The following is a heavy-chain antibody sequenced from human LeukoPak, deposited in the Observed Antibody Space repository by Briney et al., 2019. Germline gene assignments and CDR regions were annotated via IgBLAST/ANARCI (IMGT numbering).Heavy chain of an antibody. V-gene: IGHV3-15*07. CDR2: IRSKRDGGTT. Sequence: GGSLRLSCLASGFTFSNTWMDWVRQAPGKGLEWVARIRSKRDGGTTDYAAPVKGRFTISRDDSKNTMYLQMNSLKAEDTAVYYCARDWYYAFDFWGQGTMVTVSS. CDR1: GFTFSNTW. J-gene: IGHJ3*01. D-gene: IGHD2-21*02. CDR3: ARDWYYAFDF.